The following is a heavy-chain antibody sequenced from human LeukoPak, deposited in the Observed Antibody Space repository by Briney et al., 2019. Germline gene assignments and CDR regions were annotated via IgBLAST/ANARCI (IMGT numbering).Heavy chain of an antibody. CDR2: ISYDGSNK. J-gene: IGHJ4*02. V-gene: IGHV3-30*18. CDR1: GFTFSSYG. CDR3: AKGPIAVADY. Sequence: GGSLRLSCAASGFTFSSYGMHWVRQAPGKGLEWVAVISYDGSNKHYADSVKGRFTISRDNSKNTLYLQMNSLRAEDTAVYYCAKGPIAVADYWGQGTLVTVSS. D-gene: IGHD6-19*01.